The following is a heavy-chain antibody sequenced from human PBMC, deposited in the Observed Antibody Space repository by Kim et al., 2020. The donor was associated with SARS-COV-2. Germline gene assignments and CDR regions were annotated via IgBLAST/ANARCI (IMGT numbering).Heavy chain of an antibody. CDR1: GFTFSNFG. CDR3: ARTPLRSRSTDSYYMDV. V-gene: IGHV3-33*01. Sequence: GGSLRLSCAASGFTFSNFGMHWVRQAPGKGLEWVAAIWNDGSYEYYADSVKGRFSISRDNSKKTMDVQMNSLRAEDTAVYYCARTPLRSRSTDSYYMDVWRKGTTVTVSS. CDR2: IWNDGSYE. D-gene: IGHD2-2*01. J-gene: IGHJ6*03.